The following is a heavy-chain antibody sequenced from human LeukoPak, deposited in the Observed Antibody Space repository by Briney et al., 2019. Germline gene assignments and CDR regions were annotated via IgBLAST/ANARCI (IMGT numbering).Heavy chain of an antibody. CDR2: IGETGGPT. D-gene: IGHD2-15*01. Sequence: GGSLRLSCAASGFTFTSYPMGWVRQTPGKRLEWVSAIGETGGPTYYADSVKGRFTISRDNSKKMVYLQMNSLRADDTALYYCVKVRGDIVVVVGFYGMDVWGKGTMVTVSS. V-gene: IGHV3-23*01. CDR3: VKVRGDIVVVVGFYGMDV. J-gene: IGHJ6*04. CDR1: GFTFTSYP.